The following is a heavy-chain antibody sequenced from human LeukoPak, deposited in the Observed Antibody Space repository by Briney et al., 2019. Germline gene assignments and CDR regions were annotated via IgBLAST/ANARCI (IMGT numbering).Heavy chain of an antibody. V-gene: IGHV4-61*02. CDR3: AVSSWYYWFDP. J-gene: IGHJ5*02. D-gene: IGHD6-13*01. Sequence: PSETLSLTCTVSGGSISSGSYYWSWIRQPAGKGLEWIGRIYTSGSTNYNPSLKSRVTISVDTSKNQFSLKLSSVTAADTAVYYCAVSSWYYWFDPWGQGTLVTVSS. CDR2: IYTSGST. CDR1: GGSISSGSYY.